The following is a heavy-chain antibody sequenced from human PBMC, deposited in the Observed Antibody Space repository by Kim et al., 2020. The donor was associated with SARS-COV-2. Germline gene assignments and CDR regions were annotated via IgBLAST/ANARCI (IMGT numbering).Heavy chain of an antibody. V-gene: IGHV3-53*01. D-gene: IGHD4-17*01. Sequence: GGSLRLSCAASGFTVSSNYMSWVRQAPGKGLEWVSVIYSGGSTYYADSVKGRFTISRDNSKNTLYLQMNSLRAEDTAVYYCARDGFYGGKGLDAFDIWGQGTMVTVSS. CDR2: IYSGGST. CDR3: ARDGFYGGKGLDAFDI. J-gene: IGHJ3*02. CDR1: GFTVSSNY.